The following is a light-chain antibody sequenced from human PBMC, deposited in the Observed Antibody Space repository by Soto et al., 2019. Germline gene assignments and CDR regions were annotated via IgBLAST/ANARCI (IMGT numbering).Light chain of an antibody. V-gene: IGKV3-20*01. CDR3: QQYESSPPKVT. J-gene: IGKJ3*01. CDR1: QSITSRY. Sequence: EIVLTQSPGTLSLSPGERATLSCRASQSITSRYLAWYQQTPGQAPRLLIYGVSSRATGVPDRFSGSGSGTDFTLTISRLEPEDFAVYYCQQYESSPPKVTFGPGTKVDIK. CDR2: GVS.